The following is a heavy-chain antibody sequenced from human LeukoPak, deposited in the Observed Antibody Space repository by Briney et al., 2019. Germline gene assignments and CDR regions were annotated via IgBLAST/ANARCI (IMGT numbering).Heavy chain of an antibody. Sequence: SETLSLTCTVSGVSISSYYWSWIRQPPGKGLEWIGYIYYSGSTNYNPSLKSRVTISLDTSKNQFSLKLSSVTAADTAVYYCASGRAYFDYWGQGTLVTVSS. V-gene: IGHV4-59*08. CDR1: GVSISSYY. J-gene: IGHJ4*02. CDR3: ASGRAYFDY. CDR2: IYYSGST.